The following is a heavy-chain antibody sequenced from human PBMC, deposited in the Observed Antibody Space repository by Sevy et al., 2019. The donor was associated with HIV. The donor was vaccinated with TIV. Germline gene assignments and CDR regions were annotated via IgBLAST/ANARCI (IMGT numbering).Heavy chain of an antibody. Sequence: ASVKVSCKASGYTFTSYTITWVRQAPGQGLEWMGRISAFNGDTNHAQKFQGRVTMTTDTSTSTAYMELRSLRSDDTAVYYCASSYCSGGRCYSLAYWGQGTLVTVSS. V-gene: IGHV1-18*01. J-gene: IGHJ4*02. CDR3: ASSYCSGGRCYSLAY. CDR2: ISAFNGDT. CDR1: GYTFTSYT. D-gene: IGHD2-15*01.